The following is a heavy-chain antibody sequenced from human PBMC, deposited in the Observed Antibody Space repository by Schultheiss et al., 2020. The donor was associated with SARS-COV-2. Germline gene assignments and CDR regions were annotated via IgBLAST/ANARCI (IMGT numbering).Heavy chain of an antibody. CDR2: IIPIFGTA. V-gene: IGHV1-69*13. Sequence: SVKVSCKASGYTFTGYYMHWVRQAPGQGLEWMGGIIPIFGTANYAQKFQGRVTITADESTSTAYMELSSLRSEDTAVYYCATLTGYSYYMDVWGKGTTVTVSS. J-gene: IGHJ6*03. CDR3: ATLTGYSYYMDV. D-gene: IGHD3-9*01. CDR1: GYTFTGYY.